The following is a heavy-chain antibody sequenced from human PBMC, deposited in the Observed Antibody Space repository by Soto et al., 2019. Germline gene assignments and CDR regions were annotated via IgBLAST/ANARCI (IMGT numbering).Heavy chain of an antibody. V-gene: IGHV1-69*02. CDR2: INPILSMS. CDR3: PTISFSGYRAFDY. CDR1: GDTFSFYT. Sequence: QVQLVQSGAEVKKPGSSVKVSCKASGDTFSFYTINWVRQAPGLGLEWVGRINPILSMSNYAQKFQGRVTITAHKSTSTAYIELRSLRSEDTAMYSCPTISFSGYRAFDYWAQVALVTVSS. J-gene: IGHJ4*02. D-gene: IGHD3-3*01.